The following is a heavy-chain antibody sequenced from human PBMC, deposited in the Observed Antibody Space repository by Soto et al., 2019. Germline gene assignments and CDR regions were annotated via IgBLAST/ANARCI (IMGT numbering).Heavy chain of an antibody. V-gene: IGHV3-9*01. CDR2: ITGNSGTK. Sequence: EGQLVESGGGLVQPGRSLRLSCVASGFSFDHYAMHWVRQAPGKGLEWVAGITGNSGTKDYGNSVKGRFSISRDNAQNYLHLQMNSLGPEDTALYYCARDSEQVRPVALLGASFDIWGQGTLVTVSS. D-gene: IGHD2-2*01. J-gene: IGHJ3*02. CDR3: ARDSEQVRPVALLGASFDI. CDR1: GFSFDHYA.